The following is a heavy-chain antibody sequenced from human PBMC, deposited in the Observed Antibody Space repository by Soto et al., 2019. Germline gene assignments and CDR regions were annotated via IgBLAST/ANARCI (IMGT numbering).Heavy chain of an antibody. CDR1: GFTFSSYS. Sequence: EVQLVESGGGLVKPGGSLRLSCAASGFTFSSYSMNWVRQAPGKGLEWVSSISSSSSYIYYADSVKGRFTISRDNAKNSLYLQMNSLRAEDTAVYYCARESPRYSYGQGYDYWGQGTLVTVSS. J-gene: IGHJ4*02. CDR3: ARESPRYSYGQGYDY. D-gene: IGHD5-18*01. CDR2: ISSSSSYI. V-gene: IGHV3-21*01.